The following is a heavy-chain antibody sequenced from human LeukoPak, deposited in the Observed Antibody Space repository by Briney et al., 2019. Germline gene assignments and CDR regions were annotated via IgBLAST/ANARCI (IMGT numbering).Heavy chain of an antibody. CDR1: GFSFSSYW. J-gene: IGHJ4*02. CDR3: ARRGGRGITMVRGVIMYYDY. Sequence: GGSLRLSCAASGFSFSSYWMHWVRQAPGKGLEWVAVISYDGSNKFYADSVKGRFIISRDNSKNTLYLQMNSLRADDTAVYYCARRGGRGITMVRGVIMYYDYWGQGTLVTVSS. CDR2: ISYDGSNK. V-gene: IGHV3-30*03. D-gene: IGHD3-10*01.